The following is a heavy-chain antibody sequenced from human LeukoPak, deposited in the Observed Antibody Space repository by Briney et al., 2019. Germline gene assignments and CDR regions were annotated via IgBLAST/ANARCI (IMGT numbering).Heavy chain of an antibody. J-gene: IGHJ4*02. Sequence: GGSLRLSCAASGFTFSSYAMGWVRQAPGKGLEWVSAITASGDTTYYADSVKGRFTISRDNSKNTLYLQMNSLRAEDTAVYYCAKSSSGWYAYWGQGTLVTVS. V-gene: IGHV3-23*01. D-gene: IGHD6-19*01. CDR2: ITASGDTT. CDR1: GFTFSSYA. CDR3: AKSSSGWYAY.